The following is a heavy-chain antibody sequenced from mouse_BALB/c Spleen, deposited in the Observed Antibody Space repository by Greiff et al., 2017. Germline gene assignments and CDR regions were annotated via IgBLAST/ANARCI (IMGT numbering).Heavy chain of an antibody. CDR2: ISSGGSYT. J-gene: IGHJ3*01. CDR3: ARQRIGYAGLAY. CDR1: GFTFSSYG. D-gene: IGHD2-2*01. V-gene: IGHV5-6*01. Sequence: EVHLVESGGDLVKPGGSLKLSCAASGFTFSSYGMSWVRQTPDKRLEWVATISSGGSYTYYPDSVKGRFTISRDNAKNTLYLQMSRLKSEDTAMYYCARQRIGYAGLAYWGQGTLVTVSA.